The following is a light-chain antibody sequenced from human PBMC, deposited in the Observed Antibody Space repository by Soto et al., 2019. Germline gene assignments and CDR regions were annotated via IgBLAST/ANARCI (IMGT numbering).Light chain of an antibody. CDR2: RII. Sequence: IVMTQSPGTVSVFPGETVTLSCRASQSVSGYLDCYHQKPGQAPRLVLLRIIPRAMGVPARFRGRGSETEVTPNICGLESDDSGVYYCMQHYSWPWAFGQGTKVDI. CDR1: QSVSGY. CDR3: MQHYSWPWA. V-gene: IGKV3-15*01. J-gene: IGKJ1*01.